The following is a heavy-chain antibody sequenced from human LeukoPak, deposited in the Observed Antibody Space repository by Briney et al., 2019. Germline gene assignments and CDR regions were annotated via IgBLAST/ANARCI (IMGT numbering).Heavy chain of an antibody. CDR2: IYSGGST. CDR1: GFTVSSNY. CDR3: ARLDYYGSGSYS. V-gene: IGHV3-53*01. Sequence: GGSLRLSCAASGFTVSSNYMSWVRQAPGKGLEWVSVIYSGGSTYYADSVKGRSTISRDNSKNTLYLQMNSLRAEDTAVYYCARLDYYGSGSYSWGQGTLVTVSS. D-gene: IGHD3-10*01. J-gene: IGHJ4*02.